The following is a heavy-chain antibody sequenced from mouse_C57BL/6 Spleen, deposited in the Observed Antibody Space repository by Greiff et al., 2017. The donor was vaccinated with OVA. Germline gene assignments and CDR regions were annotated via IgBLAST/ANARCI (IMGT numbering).Heavy chain of an antibody. D-gene: IGHD2-1*01. CDR1: GFTFSSYA. CDR2: ISDGGSYT. CDR3: ARYGNYYYFDY. Sequence: DVHLVESGGGLVKPGGSLKLSCAASGFTFSSYAMSWVRQTPEKRLEWVATISDGGSYTYYPDNVKGRFTISRDNAKNNLYLQMSHLKSEDTAMYYCARYGNYYYFDYWGQGTTLTVSS. J-gene: IGHJ2*01. V-gene: IGHV5-4*01.